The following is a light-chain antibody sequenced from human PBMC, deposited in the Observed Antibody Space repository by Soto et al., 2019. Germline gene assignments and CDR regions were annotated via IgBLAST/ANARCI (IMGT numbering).Light chain of an antibody. CDR2: EVS. CDR1: SSDVGGYNY. V-gene: IGLV2-14*01. CDR3: SAYTISSSLV. Sequence: QSVLTQPASVSGSPGQSITISCTGTSSDVGGYNYVSWYQQHPGKAPKLMIYEVSNRPSGVSLRFSGSRSGNTASLTISGLQAEDEADYFCSAYTISSSLVFGTGTKVTVL. J-gene: IGLJ1*01.